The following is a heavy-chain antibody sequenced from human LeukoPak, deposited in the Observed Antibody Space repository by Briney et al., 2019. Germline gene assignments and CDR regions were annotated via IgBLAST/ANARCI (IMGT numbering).Heavy chain of an antibody. D-gene: IGHD2/OR15-2a*01. J-gene: IGHJ4*02. V-gene: IGHV4-59*08. CDR1: GGSICNYY. Sequence: PSETLLLTCTVPGGSICNYYWSWIRQPPGKGLEWIGYISHSGSTHYSPSLKSRVTISLDPSQNQFSLKLPPVTAADRAVHYWAGHHPRNTVDFWGQGTLVTVSS. CDR2: ISHSGST. CDR3: AGHHPRNTVDF.